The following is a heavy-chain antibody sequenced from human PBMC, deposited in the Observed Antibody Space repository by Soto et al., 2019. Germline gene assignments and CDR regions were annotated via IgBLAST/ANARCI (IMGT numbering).Heavy chain of an antibody. V-gene: IGHV3-23*01. Sequence: EVQLLESGGGVVQPGGSLRLSCAASGFTFSSYAMSWVRQAPGKGLEWVSAISGSGISTYYADSVKGRFTISRDNSKNTLYLQRNRLGAEETAVYYCAKDISSTMIGVVITSPDYWGKGTLFTFSS. CDR1: GFTFSSYA. CDR2: ISGSGIST. D-gene: IGHD3-22*01. J-gene: IGHJ4*02. CDR3: AKDISSTMIGVVITSPDY.